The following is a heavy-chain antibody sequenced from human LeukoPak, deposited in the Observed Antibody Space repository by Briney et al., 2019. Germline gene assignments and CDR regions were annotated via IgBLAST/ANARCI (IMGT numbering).Heavy chain of an antibody. D-gene: IGHD2-15*01. CDR1: GGSISTYY. Sequence: SETLSPTCSVSGGSISTYYWSWIRQPPGKGLEWIAYISDSGSTRYRPSLRGRLSISMDKSKNMFSLKLNSVTAADTAVYYCARPDSHLSAFDIWGQGTKVTVS. CDR2: ISDSGST. CDR3: ARPDSHLSAFDI. J-gene: IGHJ3*02. V-gene: IGHV4-59*08.